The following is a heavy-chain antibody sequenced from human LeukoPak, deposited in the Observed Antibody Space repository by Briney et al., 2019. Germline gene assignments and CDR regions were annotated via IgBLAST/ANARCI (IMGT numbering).Heavy chain of an antibody. V-gene: IGHV1-2*06. J-gene: IGHJ4*02. CDR3: ARDMITFGGVIALIDY. CDR1: GYTFSGYY. D-gene: IGHD3-16*02. Sequence: ASVKVSCKASGYTFSGYYIHWVRQAPGQGLEWMGRINPNGGGTNYAQRFQGRVTTTGDTSITAAYMELSSLTFDDTAVYYCARDMITFGGVIALIDYWGQGTLVTVSS. CDR2: INPNGGGT.